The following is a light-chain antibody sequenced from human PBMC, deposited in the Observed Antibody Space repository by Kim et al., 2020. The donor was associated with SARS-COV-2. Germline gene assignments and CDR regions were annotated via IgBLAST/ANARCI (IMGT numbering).Light chain of an antibody. Sequence: QKVTISCSGSSSNIGNNYVSWYQQLPGTAPKLLIYDNNKRPSGIPDRFSGSKSGTSATLGITGLQTGDEADYYCGTWDSSLSGLVFGGGTKVTVL. CDR3: GTWDSSLSGLV. CDR2: DNN. V-gene: IGLV1-51*01. CDR1: SSNIGNNY. J-gene: IGLJ3*02.